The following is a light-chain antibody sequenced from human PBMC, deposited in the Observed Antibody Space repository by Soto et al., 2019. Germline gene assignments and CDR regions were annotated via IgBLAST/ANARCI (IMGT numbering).Light chain of an antibody. V-gene: IGLV1-47*01. CDR3: AAWDDSLSGVV. CDR2: RNN. Sequence: QSALTQPPSASGTHGQRVTISCSGSSSNIGSNYVYWYQQLPGTAPKLLIYRNNQRPSGVPDRFSGSKSGTSASLAISGLRSEDEANYYCAAWDDSLSGVVFGGGTKLTVL. J-gene: IGLJ3*02. CDR1: SSNIGSNY.